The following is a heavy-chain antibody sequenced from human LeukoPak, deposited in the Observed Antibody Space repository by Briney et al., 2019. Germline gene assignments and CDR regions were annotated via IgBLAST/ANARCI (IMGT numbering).Heavy chain of an antibody. V-gene: IGHV3-74*01. J-gene: IGHJ4*02. CDR3: ARQNGGAEYGDYGH. Sequence: GGSLRLSCAASGFTFSSYWMHWVRQGPGKGLVWVSRINSDGSSTSYADSVKGRFTISRDNAKNSLYLQMTSLRAEDTALYYCARQNGGAEYGDYGHWGQGILVTVSS. CDR1: GFTFSSYW. CDR2: INSDGSST. D-gene: IGHD4-17*01.